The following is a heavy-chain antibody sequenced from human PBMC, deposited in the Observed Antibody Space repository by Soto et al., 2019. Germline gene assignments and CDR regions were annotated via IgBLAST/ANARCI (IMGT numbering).Heavy chain of an antibody. V-gene: IGHV4-30-2*01. J-gene: IGHJ4*02. CDR3: ASGRARYYYDSSGYFDY. CDR2: IYHSGST. CDR1: GGSISSGGYS. Sequence: LSLTCAVSGGSISSGGYSWSWIRQPPGKGLEWIAYIYHSGSTYYNPSLKSRVTISVDRSKNQFSLKLSSVTAADTAVYYCASGRARYYYDSSGYFDYWGQGTLVTVSS. D-gene: IGHD3-22*01.